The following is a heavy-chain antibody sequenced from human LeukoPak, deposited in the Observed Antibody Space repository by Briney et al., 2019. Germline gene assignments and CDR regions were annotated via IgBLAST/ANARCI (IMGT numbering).Heavy chain of an antibody. CDR1: GFTFTDYW. CDR2: IKQDGNEK. J-gene: IGHJ4*02. CDR3: ATSAAGLDH. Sequence: GGSLRLSCAASGFTFTDYWVSGVRQAPGKGLECVANIKQDGNEKYYVNSVKHRFTISRDNPKHSLFGQVKSLRSQHRAVYYCATSAAGLDHWGQGTLVTVSS. D-gene: IGHD6-13*01. V-gene: IGHV3-7*02.